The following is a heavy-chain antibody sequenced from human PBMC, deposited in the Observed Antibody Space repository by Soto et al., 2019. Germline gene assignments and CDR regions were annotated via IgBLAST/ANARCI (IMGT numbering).Heavy chain of an antibody. V-gene: IGHV1-18*01. Sequence: QVQLVQSGDEVKKPWASEKVSFKASGYKFVNYGIAWVRQAPGQGLEWMGWISPYTGNTHSATKVQGRLTMTTDRSTSTAYMDLGRLTSDDRAVYKCVIVANYDTPTPQAVGGQGTRVTFSS. CDR2: ISPYTGNT. D-gene: IGHD3-9*01. J-gene: IGHJ6*02. CDR1: GYKFVNYG. CDR3: VIVANYDTPTPQAV.